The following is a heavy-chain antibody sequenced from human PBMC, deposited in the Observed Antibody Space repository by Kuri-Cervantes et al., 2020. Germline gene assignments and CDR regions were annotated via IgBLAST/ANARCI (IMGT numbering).Heavy chain of an antibody. J-gene: IGHJ5*02. V-gene: IGHV3-30*19. CDR3: AREVDTNWFDP. CDR1: GFTFSTYA. D-gene: IGHD3-9*01. CDR2: ISYEGSNK. Sequence: GGSLRLSCAAAGFTFSTYAMHWVRQAPSKGLEWVAVISYEGSNKYYANSVKGRFTISRDNSRNTLYLQMNSLRAEDTAVYYCAREVDTNWFDPWGQGTLVTVSS.